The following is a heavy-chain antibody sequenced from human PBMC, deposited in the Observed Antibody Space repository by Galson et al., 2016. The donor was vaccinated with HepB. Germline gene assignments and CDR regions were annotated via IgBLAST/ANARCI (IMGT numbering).Heavy chain of an antibody. J-gene: IGHJ5*02. CDR1: GFAFSSHW. Sequence: SLRLSCAASGFAFSSHWMHWVRQGLGKGLVWVSRINSDGTISNYADSVKGRFTISRDNAKNTLYLQMNSLRAEDTAVYFCVRDHSVVPTTAYNWFDPWGRGTLAPVSS. CDR3: VRDHSVVPTTAYNWFDP. CDR2: INSDGTIS. V-gene: IGHV3-74*01. D-gene: IGHD4-23*01.